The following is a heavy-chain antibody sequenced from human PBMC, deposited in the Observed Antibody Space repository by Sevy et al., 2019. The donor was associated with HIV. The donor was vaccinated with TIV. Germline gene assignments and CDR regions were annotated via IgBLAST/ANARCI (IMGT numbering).Heavy chain of an antibody. J-gene: IGHJ4*02. CDR3: ARGKSGYGYALNY. Sequence: GGSLRLSCAASGFTVNSNYMTWVRQAPGKGREGVSVIHSDDTTYQADSVKDRFTISRDNFKNTLYLHMSSLRAEDTAVYYCARGKSGYGYALNYWGQGTLVTVSS. V-gene: IGHV3-66*01. CDR2: IHSDDTT. D-gene: IGHD5-18*01. CDR1: GFTVNSNY.